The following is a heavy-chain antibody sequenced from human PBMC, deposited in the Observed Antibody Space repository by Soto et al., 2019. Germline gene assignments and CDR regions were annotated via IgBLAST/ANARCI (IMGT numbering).Heavy chain of an antibody. V-gene: IGHV3-33*01. D-gene: IGHD6-13*01. Sequence: QVKLVESGGGVVQPGRSLRLSCAASGFNFNNYGMHWVRQAPGKGLEWVAVIWNDGNGYYYANSVKGRFTISRDNSKNTLYLQMSSLRAEDTAVYYCARRQISPPTRGAASARGGMDVWGQGTTVTVSS. CDR2: IWNDGNGY. CDR1: GFNFNNYG. CDR3: ARRQISPPTRGAASARGGMDV. J-gene: IGHJ6*02.